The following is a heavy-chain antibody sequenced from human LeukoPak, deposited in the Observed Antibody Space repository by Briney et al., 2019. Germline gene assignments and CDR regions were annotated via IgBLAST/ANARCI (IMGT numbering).Heavy chain of an antibody. J-gene: IGHJ4*02. V-gene: IGHV4-31*11. CDR2: IYYSGST. Sequence: SETLSLTCAVYGGSFSGYYWSWIRQHPGKGLEWIGYIYYSGSTYYNPSLKSRVTISVDTSKNQFSLKLSSVTAADTAVYYCARVTDYYDSSGYIDYWGQGTLVTVSS. CDR1: GGSFSGYY. CDR3: ARVTDYYDSSGYIDY. D-gene: IGHD3-22*01.